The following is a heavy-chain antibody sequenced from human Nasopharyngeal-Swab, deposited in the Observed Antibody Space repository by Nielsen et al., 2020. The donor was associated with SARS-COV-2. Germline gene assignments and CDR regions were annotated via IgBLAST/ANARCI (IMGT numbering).Heavy chain of an antibody. D-gene: IGHD2-21*01. V-gene: IGHV4-4*01. J-gene: IGHJ6*03. CDR2: VYHSGAT. Sequence: WIRQPPGKGLEWIGEVYHSGATNYNPSLRSRVTLSMDKSRNQFSLKMTAVTAADTAVYFCARGNLVVVPSPILRLGPIYFYFYLDVWGKGASVTVSS. CDR3: ARGNLVVVPSPILRLGPIYFYFYLDV.